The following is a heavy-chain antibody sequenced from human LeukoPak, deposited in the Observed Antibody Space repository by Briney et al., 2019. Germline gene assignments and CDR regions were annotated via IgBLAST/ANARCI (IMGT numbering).Heavy chain of an antibody. CDR3: ARLHYCSSTSCSPTRFDY. CDR1: GFTFSSYS. V-gene: IGHV3-21*01. J-gene: IGHJ4*02. D-gene: IGHD2-2*01. Sequence: GGSLRLSCAASGFTFSSYSMNWVRQAPGKGLEWVSSISSSSSYIYYADSVKGRFTISRDNAKNSLYLQMNSLRAEDTAVYYCARLHYCSSTSCSPTRFDYWGQGTLVTVSS. CDR2: ISSSSSYI.